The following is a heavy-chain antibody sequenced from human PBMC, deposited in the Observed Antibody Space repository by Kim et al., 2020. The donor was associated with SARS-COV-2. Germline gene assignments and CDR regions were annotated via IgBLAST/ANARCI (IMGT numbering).Heavy chain of an antibody. CDR2: IYNTGTT. CDR1: GGSIISSTYY. D-gene: IGHD1-1*01. CDR3: ALGRELPGPPFDY. J-gene: IGHJ4*01. V-gene: IGHV4-39*02. Sequence: SETLYLTCTVSGGSIISSTYYWGWIRQPPGKGLAWIGSIYNTGTTYYNPSLKSRVNISVDTSKNHLSLKLTSVTATNTAVYYCALGRELPGPPFDYLG.